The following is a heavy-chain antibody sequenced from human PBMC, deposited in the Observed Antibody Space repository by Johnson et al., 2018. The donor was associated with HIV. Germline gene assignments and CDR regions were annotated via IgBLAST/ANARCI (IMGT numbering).Heavy chain of an antibody. D-gene: IGHD1-20*01. CDR2: IKQDGSEK. CDR1: GFTFSSYW. V-gene: IGHV3-7*01. J-gene: IGHJ3*02. CDR3: ARAEGLTGRNAFDI. Sequence: VQLVESGGGLVQPGGSLRLSCAASGFTFSSYWMGWVRQAPGKGLEWVANIKQDGSEKYYVDSVKGRFTISRDNAKNSLYRQMNSLEAEDTAVYYCARAEGLTGRNAFDIWGQGTMVTVSS.